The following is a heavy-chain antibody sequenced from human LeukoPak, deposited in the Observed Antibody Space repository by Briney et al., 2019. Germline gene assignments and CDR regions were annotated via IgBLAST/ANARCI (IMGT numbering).Heavy chain of an antibody. V-gene: IGHV4-4*07. CDR3: ARNMVRGVIGWFDP. J-gene: IGHJ5*02. CDR2: IYSSGST. Sequence: SETLSLTCTVSGGSISSYYWSWIRQPAGKGLEWIGRIYSSGSTNYNPSLKSRVTMSVDTSKNQFSLKLNSVTAADTAVYYCARNMVRGVIGWFDPWGQGTLVTVSS. D-gene: IGHD3-10*01. CDR1: GGSISSYY.